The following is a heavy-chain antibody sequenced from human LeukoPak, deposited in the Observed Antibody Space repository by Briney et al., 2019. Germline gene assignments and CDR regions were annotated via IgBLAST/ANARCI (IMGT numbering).Heavy chain of an antibody. CDR1: GFTFSSYS. CDR2: ISSSNFYI. D-gene: IGHD5-24*01. J-gene: IGHJ4*02. CDR3: ARVLDGYNLSPCDY. Sequence: GGSLRLSCAASGFTFSSYSMNWVRQAPGKGLEWLSSISSSNFYIYYADSIKGRFTISRDDAKNSLYLQMNSLRAEDTAVYHCARVLDGYNLSPCDYWGQGTLVTVSS. V-gene: IGHV3-21*01.